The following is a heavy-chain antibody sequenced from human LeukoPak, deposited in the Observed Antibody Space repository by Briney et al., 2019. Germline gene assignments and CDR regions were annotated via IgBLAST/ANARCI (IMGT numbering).Heavy chain of an antibody. D-gene: IGHD3-22*01. CDR2: ISAYNGNT. J-gene: IGHJ6*02. CDR1: GYTFTSYG. V-gene: IGHV1-18*01. Sequence: ASVKVSCKASGYTFTSYGISWVRQAPGQGLEWMGWISAYNGNTNYAQKLQGRVTMTTDTSTSTAYMELRSLRSDDTAVYYCTRDLPRSSGYYYDYYYGMDVWGQGTTVTVSS. CDR3: TRDLPRSSGYYYDYYYGMDV.